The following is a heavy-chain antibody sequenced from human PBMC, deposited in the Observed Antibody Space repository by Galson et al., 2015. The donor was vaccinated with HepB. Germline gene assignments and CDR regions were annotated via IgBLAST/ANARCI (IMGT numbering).Heavy chain of an antibody. CDR1: GFTFSSYA. J-gene: IGHJ4*02. Sequence: SLRLSCAASGFTFSSYAMHWVRQAPGKGLEWVAVISYDGGNKYYADSVKGRFTISRDNSKNTLYLQMNSLRAEDTAVYYCARDPSEVGFLEWLGLGDYWGQGTLVTVSS. CDR3: ARDPSEVGFLEWLGLGDY. D-gene: IGHD3-3*01. V-gene: IGHV3-30*04. CDR2: ISYDGGNK.